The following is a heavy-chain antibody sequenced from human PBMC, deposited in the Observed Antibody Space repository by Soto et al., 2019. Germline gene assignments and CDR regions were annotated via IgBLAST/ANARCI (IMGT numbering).Heavy chain of an antibody. CDR2: ISGHNGKT. V-gene: IGHV1-18*01. J-gene: IGHJ3*01. D-gene: IGHD1-1*01. Sequence: QVHLVQSGAEVKKPGASVKVSCNSSGYTFTTYGVAWVRQVPGQGLEWMGWISGHNGKTFYAQSFQDRVTMTTDTSTSTAYTELRSLRSDDTAVYFCARERPLEDSPLADAFDVWGQGTRVTVSS. CDR3: ARERPLEDSPLADAFDV. CDR1: GYTFTTYG.